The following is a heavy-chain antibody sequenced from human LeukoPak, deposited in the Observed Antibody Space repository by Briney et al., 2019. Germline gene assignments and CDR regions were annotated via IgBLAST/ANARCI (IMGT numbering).Heavy chain of an antibody. J-gene: IGHJ4*02. D-gene: IGHD5-18*01. V-gene: IGHV4-59*01. CDR3: ARGGYSFGYEYFFDY. Sequence: SETLSLTCAVYGGSFSGYYWSWIRQPPGKGPEWIGYFYFSGSTTYNPSLESRVTISVDTSDNQFSLKLTSVTAADTAVYYCARGGYSFGYEYFFDYWGQGTLVTVSS. CDR2: FYFSGST. CDR1: GGSFSGYY.